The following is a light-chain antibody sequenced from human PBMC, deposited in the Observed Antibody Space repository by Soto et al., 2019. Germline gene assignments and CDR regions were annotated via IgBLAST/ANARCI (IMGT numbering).Light chain of an antibody. CDR3: VTEHGTVNNFVYV. CDR1: SDYSHYQ. J-gene: IGLJ1*01. CDR2: VGTGGIVG. V-gene: IGLV9-49*01. Sequence: QSVLTKPPSASASLGAAVTLTCTLSSDYSHYQVDWYQLRPGTGARFVMRVGTGGIVGSTGDGIPDRFSVLGSCLNRYLTIKNIQEEDERYDHCVTEHGTVNNFVYVFGSGTKLTVL.